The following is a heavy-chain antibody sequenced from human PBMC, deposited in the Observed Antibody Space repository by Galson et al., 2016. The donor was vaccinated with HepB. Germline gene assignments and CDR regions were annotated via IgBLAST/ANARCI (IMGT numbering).Heavy chain of an antibody. V-gene: IGHV4-4*02. CDR2: IYHSGTT. CDR1: GFTFSNAW. J-gene: IGHJ5*02. Sequence: SLRLSCAASGFTFSNAWMSWVRQAPGKGLEWIGEIYHSGTTHYNPSLESRVTISVDKSKNQFSPKLNSVTAADTAVYYCARNSGGSYLGWFDPWGQGTLVTVSS. D-gene: IGHD1-26*01. CDR3: ARNSGGSYLGWFDP.